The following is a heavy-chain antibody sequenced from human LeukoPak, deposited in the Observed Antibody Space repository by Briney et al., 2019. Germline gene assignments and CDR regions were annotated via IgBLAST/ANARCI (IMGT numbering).Heavy chain of an antibody. V-gene: IGHV3-23*01. J-gene: IGHJ4*02. CDR2: ISGSGGST. Sequence: GGPLRLSCAASGFTFSSYAMSWVRQAPGKGLEWVSAISGSGGSTYYADSVKGRFTISRDNSKNTLYLQVNSLRAEDTAVYYCAKEGGIVVVPAATHYWGQGTLVTVSS. CDR1: GFTFSSYA. D-gene: IGHD2-2*01. CDR3: AKEGGIVVVPAATHY.